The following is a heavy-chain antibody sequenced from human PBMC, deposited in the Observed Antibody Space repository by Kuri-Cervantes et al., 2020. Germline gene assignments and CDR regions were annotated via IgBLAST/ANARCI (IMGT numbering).Heavy chain of an antibody. D-gene: IGHD2-2*01. Sequence: GSLRLSCTVSGGSISSYYWSWIRQPPGKGLEWIGYTYYSGSTNYNPSLKSRVTISVDTSMNQFSLKLSSVTAADTAVYYCAREAPAPRYCSSTSCYAGVDWGQGTLVTVSS. J-gene: IGHJ4*02. CDR1: GGSISSYY. CDR3: AREAPAPRYCSSTSCYAGVD. V-gene: IGHV4-59*01. CDR2: TYYSGST.